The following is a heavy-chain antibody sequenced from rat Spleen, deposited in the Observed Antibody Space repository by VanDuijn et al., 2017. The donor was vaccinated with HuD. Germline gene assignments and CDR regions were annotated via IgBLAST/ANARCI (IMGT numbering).Heavy chain of an antibody. Sequence: QVQLKESGPGLVQPSQTLSLTCTVSGFSLTSYNVHWVRQPPGKGLEWMGRMRYNGDTSYNSALKSRLSISRDTSKNQVFLKMNSLQTDDTGTYYCTSDGTYVMDAWGQGASVTVSS. CDR2: MRYNGDT. D-gene: IGHD1-12*02. CDR3: TSDGTYVMDA. CDR1: GFSLTSYN. J-gene: IGHJ4*01. V-gene: IGHV2-63*01.